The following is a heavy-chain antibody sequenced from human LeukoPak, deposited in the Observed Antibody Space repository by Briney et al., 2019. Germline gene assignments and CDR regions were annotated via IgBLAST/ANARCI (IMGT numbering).Heavy chain of an antibody. V-gene: IGHV1-24*01. CDR3: AALEDYGDYEFVH. Sequence: ASVKVSCKVSGCTLTELSMHWVRQAPGKGLEWMGGFDPEDGETIYAQKFQGRVTMTEDTSTDTAYMELSSLRSEDTAVYYCAALEDYGDYEFVHWGQGTLVTVSS. D-gene: IGHD4-17*01. CDR2: FDPEDGET. J-gene: IGHJ4*02. CDR1: GCTLTELS.